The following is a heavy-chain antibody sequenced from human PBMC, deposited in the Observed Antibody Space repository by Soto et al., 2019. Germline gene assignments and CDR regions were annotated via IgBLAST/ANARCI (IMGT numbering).Heavy chain of an antibody. CDR2: IDPSDSYT. D-gene: IGHD6-19*01. CDR3: ARLAMAARRGYYGMDV. Sequence: EVQLVQSGAEVKKPGESLRISCKGSGYSFTSYWISWVRQMPGKGLEWMGRIDPSDSYTNYSPSFQGHVTISADKSITTAYLQWSSLKASDTAMYHCARLAMAARRGYYGMDVWGQGTTVTVSS. V-gene: IGHV5-10-1*01. CDR1: GYSFTSYW. J-gene: IGHJ6*02.